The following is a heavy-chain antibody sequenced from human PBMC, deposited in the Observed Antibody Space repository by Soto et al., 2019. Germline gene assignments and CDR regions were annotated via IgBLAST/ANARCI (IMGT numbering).Heavy chain of an antibody. CDR1: GFTFSSYA. D-gene: IGHD6-13*01. CDR3: AKDGYSSIILEGVDY. Sequence: GGSLRLSCAASGFTFSSYAMSWVRQAPGKGLEWVSAISGSGGSTYYADSVKGRFTISRDNSKNTLYLQMNSLRAEDTAVYYCAKDGYSSIILEGVDYWGQGTLVTVSS. J-gene: IGHJ4*02. CDR2: ISGSGGST. V-gene: IGHV3-23*01.